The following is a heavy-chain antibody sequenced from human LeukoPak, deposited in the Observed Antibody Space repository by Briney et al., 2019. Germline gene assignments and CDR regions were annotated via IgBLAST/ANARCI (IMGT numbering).Heavy chain of an antibody. V-gene: IGHV1-18*01. J-gene: IGHJ6*03. CDR3: ARGVELERRGYYYYYMDV. Sequence: ASVKVSCKASGYTFTSYGISWVRQAPGQGLEWMGWISAYNGNTNYAQKLQGRVTMTTDTSTSTAYMELRSLRSDDTAVYYCARGVELERRGYYYYYMDVWGKGTTVTVSS. CDR2: ISAYNGNT. D-gene: IGHD1-1*01. CDR1: GYTFTSYG.